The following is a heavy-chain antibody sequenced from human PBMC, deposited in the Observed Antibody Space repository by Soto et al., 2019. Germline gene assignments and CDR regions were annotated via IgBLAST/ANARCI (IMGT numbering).Heavy chain of an antibody. CDR3: TRLTTVVTPEDYYHYYGMDV. D-gene: IGHD4-17*01. V-gene: IGHV3-73*01. CDR1: GFTFSGSA. Sequence: PGGSLRLSCAASGFTFSGSAMHWVRQASGEGLEWVGRIRSKANSYATAYAASVKGRFTISRDDSKNTAYLQMNSLKTEDTAVYYCTRLTTVVTPEDYYHYYGMDVWGQGTTVTVSS. CDR2: IRSKANSYAT. J-gene: IGHJ6*02.